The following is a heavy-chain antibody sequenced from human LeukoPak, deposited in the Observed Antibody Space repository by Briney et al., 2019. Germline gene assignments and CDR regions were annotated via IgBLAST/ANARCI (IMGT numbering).Heavy chain of an antibody. CDR2: ISYDENNK. V-gene: IGHV3-30-3*02. D-gene: IGHD1-26*01. Sequence: GGSLRLSCAVSGFTFSTFPMHWVRQAPGKGLEWVAVISYDENNKYYAGSVKGRFTISRDNSKNTLYLQMNSLRTEDTAVCYCAKSIVGATLTSSFDFWGQGTLVTVSS. J-gene: IGHJ4*02. CDR1: GFTFSTFP. CDR3: AKSIVGATLTSSFDF.